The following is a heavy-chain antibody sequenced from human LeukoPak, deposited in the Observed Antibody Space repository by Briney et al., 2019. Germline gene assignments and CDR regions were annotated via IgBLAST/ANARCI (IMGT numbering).Heavy chain of an antibody. CDR3: ARAQFLSYYYYYMDI. Sequence: ASVKVSRKASGYTFTGHYMHWVRQAPGQGLEWMGWINPNSGDTNSTQKFQGRVTMTRDTSINTAYMELSRLRSDDTAVYYCARAQFLSYYYYYMDIWGNGTTVTVSS. CDR2: INPNSGDT. CDR1: GYTFTGHY. V-gene: IGHV1-2*02. J-gene: IGHJ6*03. D-gene: IGHD2/OR15-2a*01.